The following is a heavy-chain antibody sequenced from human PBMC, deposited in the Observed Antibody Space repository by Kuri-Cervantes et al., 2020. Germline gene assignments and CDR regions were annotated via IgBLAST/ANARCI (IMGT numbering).Heavy chain of an antibody. CDR1: GFSLSTSGVG. V-gene: IGHV2-5*02. CDR2: IYWDDDK. Sequence: SGPTLVKPTQTLTLTCTFSGFSLSTSGVGVGWICQPPGKALEWLALIYWDDDKRYSPSLKSRLTITKDTSKNQVVLTMTNMDPVDTATYFCVHRGQRGSWFDPWGQGTLVTVSS. J-gene: IGHJ5*02. D-gene: IGHD2-15*01. CDR3: VHRGQRGSWFDP.